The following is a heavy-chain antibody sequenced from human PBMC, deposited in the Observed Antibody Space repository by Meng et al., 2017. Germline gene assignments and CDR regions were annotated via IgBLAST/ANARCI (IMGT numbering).Heavy chain of an antibody. CDR3: ARSEPYYYYGMDV. CDR2: ISGSGGTT. Sequence: GESLKISCAASGFTFTNYAMSWVRQAPGKGLEWVSAISGSGGTTYYADSVKGRFTISRDNAKNTLYLQMNSLRAEDTALYYCARSEPYYYYGMDVWGQGTTVTVSS. V-gene: IGHV3-23*01. J-gene: IGHJ6*02. CDR1: GFTFTNYA.